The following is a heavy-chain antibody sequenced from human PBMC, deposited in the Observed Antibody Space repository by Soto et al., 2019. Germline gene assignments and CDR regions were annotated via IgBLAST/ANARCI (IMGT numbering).Heavy chain of an antibody. CDR1: GGTFSSYA. CDR2: IIPIFGTA. Sequence: GASVKVSCKASGGTFSSYAISWVRQAPGQGLEWMGGIIPIFGTANYAQKFQGRVTITADKSTSTAYMELNSLRSEDTAVYYCAGSDIENWFDPWGQGTLVTVSS. CDR3: AGSDIENWFDP. V-gene: IGHV1-69*06. D-gene: IGHD3-9*01. J-gene: IGHJ5*02.